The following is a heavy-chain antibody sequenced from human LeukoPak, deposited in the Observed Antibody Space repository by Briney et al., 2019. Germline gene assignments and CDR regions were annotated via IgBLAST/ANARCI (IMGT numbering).Heavy chain of an antibody. Sequence: GGSLRLSCVVSGISLTNYAMTWVRQAPGKGLEGVSYISERGSSTSYADSVKGRFTISRDTSLNTLYLQMTSLRAEDTAVYFCAKRGIVIRGILVIGYHQEAYHYDYWGQGVLVTVSS. V-gene: IGHV3-23*01. CDR2: ISERGSST. D-gene: IGHD3-10*01. CDR1: GISLTNYA. J-gene: IGHJ4*02. CDR3: AKRGIVIRGILVIGYHQEAYHYDY.